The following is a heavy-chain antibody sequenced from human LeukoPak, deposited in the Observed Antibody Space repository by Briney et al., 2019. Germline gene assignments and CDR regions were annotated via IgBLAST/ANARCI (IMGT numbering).Heavy chain of an antibody. D-gene: IGHD1/OR15-1a*01. Sequence: ASVKVSCKASGYTFTTYYMHWVRQAPGQGLEWMGIINPSGGSTTYAQNFQGRVTMTRGTSTSTVYMELSSLRSDDTAVYYCARGTTEGFDPWGQGTLVTVSS. J-gene: IGHJ5*02. V-gene: IGHV1-46*01. CDR1: GYTFTTYY. CDR2: INPSGGST. CDR3: ARGTTEGFDP.